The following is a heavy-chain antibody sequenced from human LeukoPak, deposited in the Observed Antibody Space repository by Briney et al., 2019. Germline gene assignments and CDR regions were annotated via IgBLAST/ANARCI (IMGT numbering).Heavy chain of an antibody. V-gene: IGHV1-2*02. CDR1: GYTFTGYY. J-gene: IGHJ4*02. D-gene: IGHD6-6*01. Sequence: ASVKVACKASGYTFTGYYMHWVRQAPGQGLEWMGWINPNSGGTNYAQKFKGRVTMTRDTSISTAYMELSRLRSDDTAVYYCAREYSSSSGYYWGQGTLVTVSS. CDR2: INPNSGGT. CDR3: AREYSSSSGYY.